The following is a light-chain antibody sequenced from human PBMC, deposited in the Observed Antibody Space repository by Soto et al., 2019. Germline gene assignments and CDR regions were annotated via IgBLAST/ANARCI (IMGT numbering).Light chain of an antibody. V-gene: IGKV1-5*01. CDR1: QTINNW. CDR2: DAS. Sequence: DIQMTQSPSTLSASVGDRVTITCRASQTINNWLAWYQQKPGKAPKLLIYDASSLESGVPSRFSGSGSGTEFTLTISSLQPDDFATYYCQHYNLYSIYTFGQGT. J-gene: IGKJ2*01. CDR3: QHYNLYSIYT.